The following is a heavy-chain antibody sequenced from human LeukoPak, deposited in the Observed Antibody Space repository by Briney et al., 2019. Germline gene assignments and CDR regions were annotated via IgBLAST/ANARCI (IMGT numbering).Heavy chain of an antibody. J-gene: IGHJ6*02. CDR1: GFTFSSYW. CDR3: AREGQLYGDYGSYYYYGMDV. D-gene: IGHD4-17*01. CDR2: IKQDGSEK. V-gene: IGHV3-7*01. Sequence: PGGSLRLSCAASGFTFSSYWMSWVRQAPGKGLEWVANIKQDGSEKYYVDSVKGRFTISRDNAKNSLYLQTNSLRAEDTAVYYCAREGQLYGDYGSYYYYGMDVWGQGTTVTVSS.